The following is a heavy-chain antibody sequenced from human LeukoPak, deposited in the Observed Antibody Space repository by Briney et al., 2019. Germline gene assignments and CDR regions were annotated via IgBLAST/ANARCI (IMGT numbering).Heavy chain of an antibody. CDR3: TTDLGITMIRGVIVY. D-gene: IGHD3-10*01. CDR2: IKSKGDGETT. CDR1: GFTFTNAG. J-gene: IGHJ4*02. Sequence: PGGSFRLSCTAPGFTFTNAGMSWVRQSPGRGREWFGGIKSKGDGETTDHAAPVKGRFTMSRDDSKATLYLQMNSLKAEDTAVYYCTTDLGITMIRGVIVYWGQGALVTVSS. V-gene: IGHV3-15*01.